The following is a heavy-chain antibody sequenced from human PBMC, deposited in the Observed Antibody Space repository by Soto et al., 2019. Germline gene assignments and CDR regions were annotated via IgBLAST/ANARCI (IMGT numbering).Heavy chain of an antibody. CDR2: ISADNGNI. V-gene: IGHV1-18*01. CDR3: ASSYCGGNCYSKLPVDYYYCGMDV. J-gene: IGHJ6*02. CDR1: GYTFTNYG. D-gene: IGHD2-21*02. Sequence: QVQLVQSGAEVKKPGASVKVSCKASGYTFTNYGISWVRQAPGQGLEWMGWISADNGNINYAQKLQGRVTITTDTTTSTANMELRSLRSDDTARYYCASSYCGGNCYSKLPVDYYYCGMDVWGQGTTVTVSS.